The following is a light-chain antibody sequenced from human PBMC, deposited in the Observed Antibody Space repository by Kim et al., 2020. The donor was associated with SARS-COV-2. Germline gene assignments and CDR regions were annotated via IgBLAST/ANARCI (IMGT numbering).Light chain of an antibody. Sequence: EIVMTQSPATLSVSPGERATLSCRASQSVSSNLAWYQQKPGQAPRLLIYGASTRATGLPGRFSGSGSGTEFTLTISSLQSEDFAVYYCQQYSHWPLTFGGGAKVDIK. J-gene: IGKJ4*01. CDR2: GAS. V-gene: IGKV3-15*01. CDR3: QQYSHWPLT. CDR1: QSVSSN.